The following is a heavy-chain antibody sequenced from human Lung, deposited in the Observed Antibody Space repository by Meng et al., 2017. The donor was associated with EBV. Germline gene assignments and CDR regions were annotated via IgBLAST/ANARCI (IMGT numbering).Heavy chain of an antibody. Sequence: VQLQRSGQGRGKPSQTLSLTCTVSCGSISSGDYSWSWIRQPPGKGLEWIGYIYYSGSTYYNPSLKSRVTISVDPSKNQFSLTLSSVTAADTAVYYCAREWCSGGSCYPDYWGQGTLVTVSS. V-gene: IGHV4-30-4*01. J-gene: IGHJ4*02. CDR2: IYYSGST. CDR3: AREWCSGGSCYPDY. CDR1: CGSISSGDYS. D-gene: IGHD2-15*01.